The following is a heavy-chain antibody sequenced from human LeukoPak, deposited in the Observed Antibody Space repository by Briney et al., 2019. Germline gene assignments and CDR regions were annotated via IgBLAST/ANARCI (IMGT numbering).Heavy chain of an antibody. CDR3: AKELWEGSGYLDY. J-gene: IGHJ4*02. D-gene: IGHD3-22*01. CDR2: VSGSGDTT. V-gene: IGHV3-23*01. Sequence: GGSLRLSCAASGFTFSNHPMAWIRQAPGKGPEWVSAVSGSGDTTIYTDSVKGRFTISRDNSKNTWSLQMNSLQAEDTALYYCAKELWEGSGYLDYWGQGILVTVSS. CDR1: GFTFSNHP.